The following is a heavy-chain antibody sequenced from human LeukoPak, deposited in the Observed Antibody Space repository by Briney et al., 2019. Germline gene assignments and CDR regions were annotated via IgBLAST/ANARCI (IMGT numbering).Heavy chain of an antibody. CDR2: INPNSGGT. J-gene: IGHJ4*02. D-gene: IGHD2-2*01. CDR3: ATLSPYCSSTSCPQSEVYYFDY. Sequence: GASVKVSCKASGYTFTGYYMHWVRQAPGPALEWMGWINPNSGGTNYAQKFQGRVTMTRDTSISTAYMELSRLRSDDTAVYYCATLSPYCSSTSCPQSEVYYFDYWGQGTLVTVSS. CDR1: GYTFTGYY. V-gene: IGHV1-2*02.